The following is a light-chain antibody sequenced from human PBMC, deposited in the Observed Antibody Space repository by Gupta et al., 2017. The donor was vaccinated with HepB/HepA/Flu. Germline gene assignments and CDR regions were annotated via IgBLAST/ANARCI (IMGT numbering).Light chain of an antibody. J-gene: IGLJ2*01. CDR3: AAWDDSLNGPI. CDR1: SSKIGSNT. CDR2: RNN. V-gene: IGLV1-44*01. Sequence: QSVLTQPPSASGTPGQRVTISCSGSSSKIGSNTVNWYQQLPGTAPKVLIYRNNQRPSGVPDRFSGSKSGTSASLAISGLQSEDEADYYCAAWDDSLNGPIFGGGTKLTVL.